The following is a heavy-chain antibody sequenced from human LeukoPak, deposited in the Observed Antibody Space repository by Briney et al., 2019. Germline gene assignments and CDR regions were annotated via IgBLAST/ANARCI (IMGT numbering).Heavy chain of an antibody. V-gene: IGHV4-59*01. D-gene: IGHD3-10*01. Sequence: SETLSLTCTVSGGSISSYYWSWIRQPPGKGLEWIGYIYYSGSTNYNPSLKSRVTISVDTSKNQFSLKLSSVTAADTAVYYCARGGRYYYGSGSYGNWFDPWGQGTQVTVSS. CDR1: GGSISSYY. J-gene: IGHJ5*02. CDR2: IYYSGST. CDR3: ARGGRYYYGSGSYGNWFDP.